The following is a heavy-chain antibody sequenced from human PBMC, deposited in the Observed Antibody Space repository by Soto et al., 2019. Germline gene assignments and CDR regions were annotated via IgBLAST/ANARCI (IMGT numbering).Heavy chain of an antibody. CDR1: GGTFTIYY. Sequence: PSETLSIGCAVYGGTFTIYYWGWILQPPGKGLEWIGYIYYSGSTYYNPSLKSRVTISVDTSKNQFSLKLSSVTAADTAVYYCASTDLAISHARAFDIWGQGTMVTVSS. J-gene: IGHJ3*02. CDR2: IYYSGST. CDR3: ASTDLAISHARAFDI. V-gene: IGHV4-59*06.